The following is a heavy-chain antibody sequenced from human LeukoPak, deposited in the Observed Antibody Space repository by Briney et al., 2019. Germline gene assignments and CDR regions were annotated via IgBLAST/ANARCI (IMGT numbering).Heavy chain of an antibody. CDR1: GASISSYY. CDR3: ASLTQMDSGSSSLAY. D-gene: IGHD1-26*01. J-gene: IGHJ4*02. Sequence: SETLSLTCTVSGASISSYYGSCIRPPPRNGMEWIGYIYYRGTTNYNPSLKSRVTISVDTSKNQFSLKLSSVTAADTAVYYCASLTQMDSGSSSLAYWGQGTLVTVSS. V-gene: IGHV4-59*01. CDR2: IYYRGTT.